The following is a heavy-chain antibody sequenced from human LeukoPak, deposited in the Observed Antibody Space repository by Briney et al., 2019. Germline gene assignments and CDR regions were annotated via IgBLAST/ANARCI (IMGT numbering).Heavy chain of an antibody. CDR2: IYHSGST. D-gene: IGHD6-19*01. Sequence: SETLSLTCTVSGYSISSGYYWGWIRQPPEKGLEWIGSIYHSGSTYYNPSLKSRVTISVDTSKNQFSLKLSSVTAADTAVYYCASPGYSSGWTDYWGQGTLVTVSS. V-gene: IGHV4-38-2*02. CDR1: GYSISSGYY. CDR3: ASPGYSSGWTDY. J-gene: IGHJ4*02.